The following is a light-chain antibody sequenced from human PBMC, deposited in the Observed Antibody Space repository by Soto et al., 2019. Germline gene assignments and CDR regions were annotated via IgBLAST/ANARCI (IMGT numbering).Light chain of an antibody. J-gene: IGKJ2*02. CDR1: QSVSSSY. CDR2: GAS. CDR3: QQYGSSPWT. V-gene: IGKV3-20*01. Sequence: EIVLTQSPGTLSLSPGERATLSCRASQSVSSSYLAWYQQKLGQAPRLLIYGASSRATGIPDRFRGSGSGTDFTLTISRLEPEDFAVYYCQQYGSSPWTFGQGTKLEIK.